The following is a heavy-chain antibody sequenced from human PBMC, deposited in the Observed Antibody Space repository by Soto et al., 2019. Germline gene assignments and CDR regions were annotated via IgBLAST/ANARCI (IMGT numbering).Heavy chain of an antibody. Sequence: QVQLVESGGGVVQPGRSLTLSCAASGFTFSSFAMHWVRQAPGKGLEWVAVISYDGSEKSYADSVKGRFTISRDNSKNTLNLQMNSLRVDDTAVYYCAKALGELSSESYDYWGQGTLITVSS. D-gene: IGHD3-16*02. CDR1: GFTFSSFA. J-gene: IGHJ4*02. CDR3: AKALGELSSESYDY. V-gene: IGHV3-30*18. CDR2: ISYDGSEK.